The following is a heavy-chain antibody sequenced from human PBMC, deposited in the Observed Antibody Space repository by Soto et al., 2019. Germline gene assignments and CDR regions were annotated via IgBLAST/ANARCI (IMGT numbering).Heavy chain of an antibody. CDR1: GGTFSSYA. CDR2: IIPIFGTA. D-gene: IGHD2-2*01. V-gene: IGHV1-69*12. Sequence: QVQLVQSGAEVKKPGSSVKVSCKASGGTFSSYAISWVRQAPGQGLEWMGGIIPIFGTANYAQKFQGRVTMTADEXXRXAXXELSSLRSEGTAVYYCARRGGPLVVVPAAGNWFDPWGQGTLVTVSS. J-gene: IGHJ5*02. CDR3: ARRGGPLVVVPAAGNWFDP.